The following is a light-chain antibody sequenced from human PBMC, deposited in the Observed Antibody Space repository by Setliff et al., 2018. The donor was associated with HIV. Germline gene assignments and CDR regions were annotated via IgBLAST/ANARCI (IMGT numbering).Light chain of an antibody. J-gene: IGLJ1*01. Sequence: QSVLTQPRSVSGSPGQSVTISCTGTSSDVGGYKYVSWYQHHPDKAPKLIIYDVSKWPSGVPDRFSGSKSGNTASLTISGLQAEDEADYYCCSYAGSYTYVVGTGTK. CDR3: CSYAGSYTYV. V-gene: IGLV2-11*01. CDR1: SSDVGGYKY. CDR2: DVS.